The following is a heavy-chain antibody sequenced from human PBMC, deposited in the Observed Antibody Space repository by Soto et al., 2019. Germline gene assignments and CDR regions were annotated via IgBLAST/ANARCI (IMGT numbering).Heavy chain of an antibody. V-gene: IGHV1-3*01. Sequence: ASVKVSCKASGYTFTSYAMHWVRQAPGQRLEWMGWINAGNGNTKYSQKFQGRVTITRDTSASTAYMELSSLRSEDTAVYYCARDLNIVVVVAPGSGGMDVWGQGTTVTVSS. D-gene: IGHD2-15*01. J-gene: IGHJ6*02. CDR2: INAGNGNT. CDR3: ARDLNIVVVVAPGSGGMDV. CDR1: GYTFTSYA.